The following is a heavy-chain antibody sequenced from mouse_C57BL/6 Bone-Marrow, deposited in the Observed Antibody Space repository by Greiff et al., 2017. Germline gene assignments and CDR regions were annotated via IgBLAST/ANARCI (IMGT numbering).Heavy chain of an antibody. CDR2: IYPGDGDT. Sequence: VQLKESGAELVKPGASVKISCKASGYAFSSYWMNWVKQRPGKGLEWIGQIYPGDGDTNYNGKFKGKATLTADKSSSTAYMQLSSLTSEDSAVYFCARCPYGPYAMDYWGQGTSVTVSS. CDR3: ARCPYGPYAMDY. V-gene: IGHV1-80*01. CDR1: GYAFSSYW. D-gene: IGHD1-1*02. J-gene: IGHJ4*01.